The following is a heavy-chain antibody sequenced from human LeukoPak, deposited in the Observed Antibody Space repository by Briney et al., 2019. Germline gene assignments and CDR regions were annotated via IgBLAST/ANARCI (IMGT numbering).Heavy chain of an antibody. CDR2: ISSSSSYI. Sequence: RSGGSLRLSCAASGFTFSSYSMNWVRQAPGKGLEWVSSISSSSSYIYYADSVKGRFTISRDNAKNSLYLQMNSLRAEDTAVYYCARVTVVASDAFDIWGQGTMVTVSS. CDR3: ARVTVVASDAFDI. D-gene: IGHD4-23*01. CDR1: GFTFSSYS. V-gene: IGHV3-21*04. J-gene: IGHJ3*02.